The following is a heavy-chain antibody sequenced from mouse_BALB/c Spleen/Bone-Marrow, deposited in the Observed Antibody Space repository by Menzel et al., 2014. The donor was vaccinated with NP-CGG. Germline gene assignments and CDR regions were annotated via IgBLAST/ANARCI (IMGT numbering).Heavy chain of an antibody. Sequence: EVQLVESGAELVKPGASVKLSCTASGFNIKDTYMHWVKQRPEQGLEWIGRIDPANGNTKYDPKFQGKATITADTSSNTAYLQLSSRTSEDTAVYYCARVYPNAMDYWGQGTSVTVSS. D-gene: IGHD2-1*01. CDR2: IDPANGNT. CDR1: GFNIKDTY. V-gene: IGHV14-3*02. CDR3: ARVYPNAMDY. J-gene: IGHJ4*01.